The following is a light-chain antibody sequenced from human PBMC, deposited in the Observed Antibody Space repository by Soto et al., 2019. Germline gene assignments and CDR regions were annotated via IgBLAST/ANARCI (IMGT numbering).Light chain of an antibody. CDR3: QRYGTSRGT. Sequence: EIVLTQSPGTLSLSPGERATLSCRASESVTSNQLAWYQQKPGQAPRLLIYGAFIRASGIPDRFGGSGSGTDFTLTISALEPEDFAVYYCQRYGTSRGTFGQGTKLEIK. V-gene: IGKV3-20*01. CDR2: GAF. CDR1: ESVTSNQ. J-gene: IGKJ2*01.